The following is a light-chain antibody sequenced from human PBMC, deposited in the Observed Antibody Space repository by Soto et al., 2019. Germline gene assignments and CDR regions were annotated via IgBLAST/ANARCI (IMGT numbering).Light chain of an antibody. CDR1: QSVSSSY. Sequence: EIVLTQSPGTLSLSPGERATLSCRASQSVSSSYLAWYQQKPGQAPRLLIYGASSRATGIPDRFSGSGSGTDFTLTISRLEAEDFAGYYCQHYGSSPPITFGQGTRLEIK. CDR2: GAS. J-gene: IGKJ5*01. CDR3: QHYGSSPPIT. V-gene: IGKV3-20*01.